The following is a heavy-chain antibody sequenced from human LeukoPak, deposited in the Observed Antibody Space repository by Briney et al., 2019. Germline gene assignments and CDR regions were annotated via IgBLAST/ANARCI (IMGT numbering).Heavy chain of an antibody. CDR3: ASGELDSLYYFDY. CDR1: GFTFSTYL. Sequence: GGSLRLSCAASGFTFSTYLMHWVRQAPGKGLVWVSRIHGDGISTTYADSVKGRFTISRDNAKSTLYLQMNSLRAEDTAVYFCASGELDSLYYFDYWGQGTLVTVSS. CDR2: IHGDGIST. D-gene: IGHD1-1*01. V-gene: IGHV3-74*01. J-gene: IGHJ4*02.